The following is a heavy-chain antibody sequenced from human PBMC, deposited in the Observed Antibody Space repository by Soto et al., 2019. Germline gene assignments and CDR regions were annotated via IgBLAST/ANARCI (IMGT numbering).Heavy chain of an antibody. CDR1: GFTFSSYS. J-gene: IGHJ6*02. D-gene: IGHD4-17*01. CDR3: ARPYGGHYGMDV. Sequence: EVQLVASGGGLVKPGGSLRLSCAASGFTFSSYSMNWVRQAPGKGLEWVSSISSSSSYIYYADSVKGRFTISRDNAKNSLYLQMNSLRAEDTAVYYCARPYGGHYGMDVWGQGTTVTVSS. V-gene: IGHV3-21*01. CDR2: ISSSSSYI.